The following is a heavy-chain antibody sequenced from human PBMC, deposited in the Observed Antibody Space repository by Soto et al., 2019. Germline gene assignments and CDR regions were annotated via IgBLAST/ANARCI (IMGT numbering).Heavy chain of an antibody. CDR1: GFTFSSYA. CDR2: ISGSGGST. V-gene: IGHV3-23*01. D-gene: IGHD7-27*01. CDR3: AKGPLGIMPNYYYYMDV. J-gene: IGHJ6*03. Sequence: GGSLRLSCAASGFTFSSYAMSWVRQAPGKGLEWVSAISGSGGSTYYADSVKGRFTISRDNSKNTLYLQMNSLRAEDTSVYYCAKGPLGIMPNYYYYMDVWGKGTTVTVSS.